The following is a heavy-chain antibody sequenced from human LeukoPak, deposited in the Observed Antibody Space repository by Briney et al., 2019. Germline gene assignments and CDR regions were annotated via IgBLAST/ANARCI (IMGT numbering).Heavy chain of an antibody. CDR2: INPNSGGT. V-gene: IGHV1-2*02. D-gene: IGHD4-23*01. CDR3: ARDLYGGTSATFDY. CDR1: GYTFTGYY. J-gene: IGHJ4*02. Sequence: AASVKVSCKASGYTFTGYYMHWVRQAPGQGLEWMGWINPNSGGTYYAQKFQGRVTMTSDTSISTAYMELSRLRSDNTAVYYCARDLYGGTSATFDYWGQGTPVTVSS.